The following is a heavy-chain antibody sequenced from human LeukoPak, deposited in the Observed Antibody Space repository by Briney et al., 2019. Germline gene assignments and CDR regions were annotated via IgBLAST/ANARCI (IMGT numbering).Heavy chain of an antibody. V-gene: IGHV3-33*01. CDR3: AGDSTSGGDYYVDY. Sequence: GGSLRLSCAASGFSFSTYGMQWVRPAPGKGLEWVALIWNVGTITYYADSVKGRFTISRDNSQTTLYLQMNSLRAQDTAVYYCAGDSTSGGDYYVDYWGQGTLVIVSS. J-gene: IGHJ4*02. CDR1: GFSFSTYG. D-gene: IGHD3-16*01. CDR2: IWNVGTIT.